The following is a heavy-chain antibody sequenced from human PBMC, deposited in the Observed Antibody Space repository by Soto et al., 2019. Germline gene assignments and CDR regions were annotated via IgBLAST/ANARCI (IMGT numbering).Heavy chain of an antibody. Sequence: SETLSLTCTVSGGSISSYYWSWIRQPPGKGLEWIGYIYYSGSTNYNPSLKSRVTISVDTSKNQFSLKLSSATAADAAVYYCARRGYYYDSSGYYTYFDYWGQGTLVTVSS. D-gene: IGHD3-22*01. V-gene: IGHV4-59*08. CDR3: ARRGYYYDSSGYYTYFDY. CDR2: IYYSGST. J-gene: IGHJ4*02. CDR1: GGSISSYY.